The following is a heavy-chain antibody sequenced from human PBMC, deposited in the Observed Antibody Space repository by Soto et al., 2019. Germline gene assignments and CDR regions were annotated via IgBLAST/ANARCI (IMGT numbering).Heavy chain of an antibody. CDR3: ARGAGYCSTTSCYRRAFDT. D-gene: IGHD2-2*01. CDR1: GFTFTGHW. J-gene: IGHJ3*02. Sequence: PGGSLRLSCAASGFTFTGHWMHWVRQVPGKELVWVARINTEGDSTNCADSVKGRFTISRDSATNTVYLQMNGLGVDDTSVYFCARGAGYCSTTSCYRRAFDTWGQGTMVTVSS. CDR2: INTEGDST. V-gene: IGHV3-74*01.